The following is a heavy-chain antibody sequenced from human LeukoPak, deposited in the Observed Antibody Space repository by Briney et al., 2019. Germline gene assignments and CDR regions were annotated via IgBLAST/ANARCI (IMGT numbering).Heavy chain of an antibody. D-gene: IGHD6-19*01. Sequence: GGSLRLSCAASGFTFSSYAMSWVRQAPGKGLDWVSAISGSGGSTYYADSVKGRFTISSDNSKNTLHLQMNSLTAQDTAVYYCAKDPSSRVWFYCMAVWGKGTTVTVSS. J-gene: IGHJ6*04. CDR2: ISGSGGST. CDR3: AKDPSSRVWFYCMAV. V-gene: IGHV3-23*01. CDR1: GFTFSSYA.